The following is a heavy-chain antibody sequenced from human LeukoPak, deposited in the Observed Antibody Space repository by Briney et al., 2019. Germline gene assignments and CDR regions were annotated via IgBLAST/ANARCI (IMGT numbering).Heavy chain of an antibody. CDR3: ARVIPPYCSGGSCYYYGMDV. CDR2: ISSSSSYI. D-gene: IGHD2-15*01. J-gene: IGHJ6*02. V-gene: IGHV3-21*01. Sequence: GGSLRLPCAASGFTFSSYSMNWVRQAPGKGLEWVSSISSSSSYIYYADSVKGRFTISRDNAKNSLYLQMNSLRAEDTAVYYCARVIPPYCSGGSCYYYGMDVWGQGTTVTVSS. CDR1: GFTFSSYS.